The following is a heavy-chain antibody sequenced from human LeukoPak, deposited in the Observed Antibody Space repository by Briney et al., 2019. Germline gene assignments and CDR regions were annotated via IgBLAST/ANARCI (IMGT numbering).Heavy chain of an antibody. V-gene: IGHV1-2*02. CDR1: GYTFTSYG. CDR2: INPNSGGT. CDR3: ANYDFWSGYYVT. J-gene: IGHJ5*02. Sequence: GASVKVSCKASGYTFTSYGISWVRQAPGQGLEWMGWINPNSGGTNYAQKFQGRVTMTRDTSISTAYMELSRLRSDDTAVYYCANYDFWSGYYVTWGQGTLVTVSS. D-gene: IGHD3-3*01.